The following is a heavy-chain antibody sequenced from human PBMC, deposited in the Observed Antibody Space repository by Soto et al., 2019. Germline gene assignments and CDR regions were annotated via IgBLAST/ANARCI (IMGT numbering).Heavy chain of an antibody. V-gene: IGHV1-2*04. D-gene: IGHD3-3*01. CDR3: ATVLRFPYGMDV. CDR2: INPNSGGT. Sequence: ASVKVSCKASGYTFTGYYTHWVRQAPGQGLEWMGWINPNSGGTNYAQKFQGWVTMTRDTSISTAYMELSRLRSDDTAVYYCATVLRFPYGMDVWGQGTTVTVSS. J-gene: IGHJ6*02. CDR1: GYTFTGYY.